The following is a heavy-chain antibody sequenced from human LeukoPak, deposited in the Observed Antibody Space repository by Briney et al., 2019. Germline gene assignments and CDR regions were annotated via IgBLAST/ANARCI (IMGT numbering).Heavy chain of an antibody. CDR2: IYYSGST. CDR1: GGSISSYY. V-gene: IGHV4-59*01. D-gene: IGHD3-3*01. J-gene: IGHJ3*02. CDR3: ARESADPLPYYDFWSGYHRNAFDI. Sequence: SETLSLTCTVSGGSISSYYWSWIRQPPGKGLEWIGYIYYSGSTNYNPSLKSRVTISVDTSKNQFSLKLSSVTAADTAVYYCARESADPLPYYDFWSGYHRNAFDIWGQGTMVTVSS.